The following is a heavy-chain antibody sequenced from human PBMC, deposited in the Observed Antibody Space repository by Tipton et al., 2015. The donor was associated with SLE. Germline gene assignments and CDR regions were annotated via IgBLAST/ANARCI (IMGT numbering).Heavy chain of an antibody. V-gene: IGHV4-39*07. J-gene: IGHJ4*02. Sequence: LSLTCSASGDSISSSSYYWGWMRQPPGKGPEWIGEMWHIGTTNYNPSLSGRVTISIDKSKNKFSLKLSSVTAADTAVYYCARLVSWPYYFDYWGQGTLVTVSS. CDR1: GDSISSSSYY. D-gene: IGHD6-13*01. CDR2: MWHIGTT. CDR3: ARLVSWPYYFDY.